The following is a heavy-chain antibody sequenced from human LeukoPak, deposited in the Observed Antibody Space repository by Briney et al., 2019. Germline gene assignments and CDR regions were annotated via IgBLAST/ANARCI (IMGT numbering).Heavy chain of an antibody. D-gene: IGHD3-22*01. V-gene: IGHV3-23*01. CDR3: AKDPQSCYYDSSGYYYFDY. CDR1: GFTFSGYT. Sequence: GGSLRLSCAASGFTFSGYTMSWVRQAPGKGLEWVSDISGSGGSTHYADSVKGRFTISRDNSKNTLYLQMNSLRAEDTAVYYCAKDPQSCYYDSSGYYYFDYWGQGTLVTVSS. J-gene: IGHJ4*02. CDR2: ISGSGGST.